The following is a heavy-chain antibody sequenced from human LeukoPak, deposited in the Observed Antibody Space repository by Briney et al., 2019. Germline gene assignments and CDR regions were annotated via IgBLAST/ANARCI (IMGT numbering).Heavy chain of an antibody. V-gene: IGHV1-18*01. CDR1: GYTFTSYG. CDR3: ARDRPSYDSSGSDRRPFDY. J-gene: IGHJ4*02. D-gene: IGHD3-22*01. Sequence: ASVKVSCKASGYTFTSYGISWVQQAPGQGLEWMGWISAYNGNTNYAQKLQGRVTMPTDTSTSTAYMELRSLRSDDTAVYYCARDRPSYDSSGSDRRPFDYWGQGTLVTVSS. CDR2: ISAYNGNT.